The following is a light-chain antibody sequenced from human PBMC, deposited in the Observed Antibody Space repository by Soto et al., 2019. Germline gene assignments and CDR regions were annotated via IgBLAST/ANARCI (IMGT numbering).Light chain of an antibody. Sequence: EIVLTKSPGTLSLSPGERATLSCRASQSIINRYLAWYQQKPGQAPRLLMYGASSRATGIPDRFSGSGSGKNCALTINRLEPEDCAVYYCQQYGGAPTFGGRTKVEIK. CDR1: QSIINRY. J-gene: IGKJ4*01. CDR2: GAS. CDR3: QQYGGAPT. V-gene: IGKV3-20*01.